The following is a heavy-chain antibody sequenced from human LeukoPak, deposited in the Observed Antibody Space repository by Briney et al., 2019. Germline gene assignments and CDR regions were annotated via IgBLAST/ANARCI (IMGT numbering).Heavy chain of an antibody. J-gene: IGHJ5*02. CDR2: ISSNSSYT. V-gene: IGHV3-11*06. D-gene: IGHD3-10*01. CDR1: GFTFSDYY. Sequence: GGSLRLSCAASGFTFSDYYMSWIRQAPGKGLEWVSYISSNSSYTNYADSVKGRFTISRDNAKNSLYLQMNSLRAEDTAVYYCARVSTYYYGSGSYYPHNWFDPWGQGTLVTVSS. CDR3: ARVSTYYYGSGSYYPHNWFDP.